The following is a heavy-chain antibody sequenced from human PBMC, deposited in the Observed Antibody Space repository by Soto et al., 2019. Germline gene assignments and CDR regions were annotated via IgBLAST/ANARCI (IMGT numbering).Heavy chain of an antibody. J-gene: IGHJ6*03. CDR1: GGSISSYD. V-gene: IGHV4-59*01. D-gene: IGHD2-2*01. Sequence: SETLSLTCTVSGGSISSYDWSWIRQPPGKGLEWIGYIYYSGSTNYNPSLKSRVTISVDTSKNQFSLKLSSVTAADTAVYYCARDAEYCSSTSCYQGYYMDVWGKGTTVTVSS. CDR3: ARDAEYCSSTSCYQGYYMDV. CDR2: IYYSGST.